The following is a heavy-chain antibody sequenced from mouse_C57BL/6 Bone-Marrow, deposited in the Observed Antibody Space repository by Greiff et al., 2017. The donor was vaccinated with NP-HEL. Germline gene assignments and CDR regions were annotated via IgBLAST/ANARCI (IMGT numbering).Heavy chain of an antibody. CDR3: ARWDYGSSSAWFAY. Sequence: VQLQQSGPELVKPGASVKISCKASGYSFTSYYIHWVKQRPGQGLEWIGWIYPGSGNTKYNEKFKGKATLTADTSSSTAYMQLSSLTSEDSAVYYCARWDYGSSSAWFAYWGQGTLVTVSA. D-gene: IGHD1-1*01. CDR1: GYSFTSYY. CDR2: IYPGSGNT. J-gene: IGHJ3*01. V-gene: IGHV1-66*01.